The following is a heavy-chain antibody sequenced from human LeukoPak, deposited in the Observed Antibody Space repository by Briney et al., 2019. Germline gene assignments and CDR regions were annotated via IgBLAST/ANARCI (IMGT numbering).Heavy chain of an antibody. J-gene: IGHJ6*02. CDR2: IYYSGST. V-gene: IGHV4-59*01. CDR1: GGSISSYY. CDR3: ARDDSGSYHQLGV. D-gene: IGHD1-26*01. Sequence: SETLSLTCTVSGGSISSYYWSWIRQPPGKGLEWIGYIYYSGSTNYNPSLKSRVTISVDTSKNQFSLKLISVTAADTAVYYCARDDSGSYHQLGVWGQGTTVTVSS.